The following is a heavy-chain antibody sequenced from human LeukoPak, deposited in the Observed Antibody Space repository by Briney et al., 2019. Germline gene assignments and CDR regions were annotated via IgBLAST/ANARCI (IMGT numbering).Heavy chain of an antibody. CDR2: IYYSGST. V-gene: IGHV4-59*12. J-gene: IGHJ4*02. CDR3: ARGRYYYGSGSTRRYYFDY. D-gene: IGHD3-10*01. CDR1: GGSISSYY. Sequence: SETLSLTCTVSGGSISSYYWSWIRQPPGKGLEWIGYIYYSGSTNYNPSLKSRVTISVDTSKNQFSLKLSSVTAADTAVYYCARGRYYYGSGSTRRYYFDYWGQGTLVTVSS.